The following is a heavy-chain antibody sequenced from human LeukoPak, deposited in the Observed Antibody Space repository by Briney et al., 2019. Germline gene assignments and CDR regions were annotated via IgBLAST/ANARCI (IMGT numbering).Heavy chain of an antibody. V-gene: IGHV1-69*05. CDR2: IIPIFGTA. D-gene: IGHD6-6*01. Sequence: GASVKVSCKASGGTFSSYAISWVRQAPGQGLEWMGRIIPIFGTANYAQKFQGRVTITTDESTSTAYMELSSLRSEDTAVYYCAGGRYSSSTDAFDIWGQGTMVTVSS. J-gene: IGHJ3*02. CDR1: GGTFSSYA. CDR3: AGGRYSSSTDAFDI.